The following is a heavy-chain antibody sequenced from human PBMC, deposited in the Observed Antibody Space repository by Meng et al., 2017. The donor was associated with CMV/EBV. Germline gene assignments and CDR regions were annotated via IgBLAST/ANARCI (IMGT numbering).Heavy chain of an antibody. J-gene: IGHJ4*02. CDR3: AKDRCSSTSCYFALWY. CDR1: GFTFSSYG. Sequence: GESLKISCAASGFTFSSYGMHWVRQAPGKGLEWVAVIWYDGSNKYYADSVKGRFTISRDNSKNTLYLQMNSLRAKDTAVYYCAKDRCSSTSCYFALWYWGQGTLVTVSS. CDR2: IWYDGSNK. D-gene: IGHD2-2*01. V-gene: IGHV3-33*06.